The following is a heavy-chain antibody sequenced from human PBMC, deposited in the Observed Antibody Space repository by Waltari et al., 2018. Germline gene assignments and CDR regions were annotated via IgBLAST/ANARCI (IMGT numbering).Heavy chain of an antibody. D-gene: IGHD4-17*01. CDR2: INHSGST. V-gene: IGHV4-34*01. J-gene: IGHJ4*02. CDR1: GRSFSGYY. CDR3: ARGPDRIRRPTTVTTHWSN. Sequence: QVQLQQWGAGLLKPSETLSLTCAVYGRSFSGYYWRWIRQPPGKGLEWIGEINHSGSTNYNPSLKSRVTISVDTSKNQFSLKLSSVTAADTAVYYCARGPDRIRRPTTVTTHWSNWGQGTLVTVSS.